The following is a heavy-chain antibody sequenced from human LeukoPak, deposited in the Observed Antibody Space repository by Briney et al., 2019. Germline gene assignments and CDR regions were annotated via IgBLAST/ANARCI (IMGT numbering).Heavy chain of an antibody. CDR2: IDPSDSYT. CDR3: ARQGGFYDNRGYNDAFDI. Sequence: GESLKISCKGSGYSFTTYWISWVRQMPGKGLEWMGRIDPSDSYTNYSPSFQGHVTISVDKSISTAYLQWSSLKASDTAMYYCARQGGFYDNRGYNDAFDIWGQGSVVTVSS. J-gene: IGHJ3*02. CDR1: GYSFTTYW. D-gene: IGHD3-22*01. V-gene: IGHV5-10-1*01.